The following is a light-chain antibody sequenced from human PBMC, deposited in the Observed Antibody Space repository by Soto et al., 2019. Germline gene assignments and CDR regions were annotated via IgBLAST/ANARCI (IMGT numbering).Light chain of an antibody. V-gene: IGLV8-61*01. CDR1: SGSVSTSYY. CDR3: VLYMGSGIWV. CDR2: STN. Sequence: QTVVTQEPSFSVSPGGTVTLTCGLSSGSVSTSYYPSWYQQTPGQAPRTLIYSTNTRSSGVPDRFSGSILGDKAALTITGAQADDDSIYYCVLYMGSGIWVFGGGTKLTVL. J-gene: IGLJ3*02.